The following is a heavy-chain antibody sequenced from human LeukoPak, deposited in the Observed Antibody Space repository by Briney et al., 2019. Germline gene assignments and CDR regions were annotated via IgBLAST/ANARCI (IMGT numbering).Heavy chain of an antibody. Sequence: GGSLRLSCAASGFTFSSYAMSWVRQAPGKGLEWVSAISGSGGSTYYADSVKGRFTISRDNSKNTLYLQMNSLRAEDTAVYYCAKDAHIVPAAKHYGMDVWGQGTTVTVSS. D-gene: IGHD2-2*01. CDR2: ISGSGGST. CDR1: GFTFSSYA. J-gene: IGHJ6*02. V-gene: IGHV3-23*01. CDR3: AKDAHIVPAAKHYGMDV.